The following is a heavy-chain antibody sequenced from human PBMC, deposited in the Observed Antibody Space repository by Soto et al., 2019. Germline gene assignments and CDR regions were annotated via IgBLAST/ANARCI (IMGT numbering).Heavy chain of an antibody. Sequence: GASVKVSCKASGGTFSSYAISWVRQAPGQGLEWMGGIIPIFGTANYAQKFQGRVTITADESTSTAYMELSSLRSEDTAVYYCARIDIVLVPAAMPEYTFDPWGQGTLVTVSS. V-gene: IGHV1-69*13. D-gene: IGHD2-2*01. CDR3: ARIDIVLVPAAMPEYTFDP. CDR1: GGTFSSYA. CDR2: IIPIFGTA. J-gene: IGHJ5*02.